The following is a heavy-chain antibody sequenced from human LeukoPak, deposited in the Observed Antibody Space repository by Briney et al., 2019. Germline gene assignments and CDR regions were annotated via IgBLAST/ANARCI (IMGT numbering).Heavy chain of an antibody. Sequence: PSETLSLTCAVSGGSISSSNWWSWVRQPPGKGLEWIGEIYHSGSTNYNPSLKSRVTISVDKSKNQFSLKLSSVTAADTAVYYCARGSYGGNSTFDYWGQGTLVTVSS. D-gene: IGHD4-23*01. CDR1: GGSISSSNW. CDR3: ARGSYGGNSTFDY. V-gene: IGHV4-4*02. J-gene: IGHJ4*02. CDR2: IYHSGST.